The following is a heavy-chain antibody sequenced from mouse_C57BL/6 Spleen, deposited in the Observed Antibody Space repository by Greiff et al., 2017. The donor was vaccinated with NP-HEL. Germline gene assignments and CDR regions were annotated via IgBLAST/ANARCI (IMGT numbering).Heavy chain of an antibody. CDR3: ARQQGLYYYGSRTGYFDY. V-gene: IGHV1-62-2*01. D-gene: IGHD1-1*01. CDR2: FYPGSGSI. CDR1: GYTFTEYT. Sequence: QVQLQQSGAELVKPGASVKLSCKASGYTFTEYTIHWVKQRSGQGLEWIGWFYPGSGSIKYNEKFKDKATLTADKSSSTVYMELSRLTSEDSAVYFCARQQGLYYYGSRTGYFDYWGQGTTLTVSS. J-gene: IGHJ2*01.